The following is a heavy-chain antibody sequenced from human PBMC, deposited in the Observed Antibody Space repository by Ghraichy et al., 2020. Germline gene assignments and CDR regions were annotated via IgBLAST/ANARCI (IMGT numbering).Heavy chain of an antibody. D-gene: IGHD3-3*01. J-gene: IGHJ6*02. V-gene: IGHV4-59*01. CDR1: GGSMTYYY. Sequence: SETLSLTCTVSGGSMTYYYWSWIRQSPGRGLEWIGYIYYSGSTDYNTSLKSRVTISVDTSKNQFSLKLSSVTAADTAVYYCARGILDDFWSGYPYGMDVWGQGTTVTVSS. CDR3: ARGILDDFWSGYPYGMDV. CDR2: IYYSGST.